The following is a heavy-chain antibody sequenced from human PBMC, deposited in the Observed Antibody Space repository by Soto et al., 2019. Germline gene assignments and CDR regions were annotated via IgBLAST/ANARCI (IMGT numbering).Heavy chain of an antibody. Sequence: QVQLQESGPGLVKPSETLSLTCSVSGGSVNSDNYYWSWIRQPPGKGLEWIACIYNGKYRKYNPSPKSRVTISADPSKNKFSLELSSLSAADTAGYYCSRDGNPNSSSPFVIGYWGRGTLVTVSS. CDR1: GGSVNSDNYY. V-gene: IGHV4-61*01. CDR2: IYNGKYR. CDR3: SRDGNPNSSSPFVIGY. J-gene: IGHJ4*02. D-gene: IGHD6-6*01.